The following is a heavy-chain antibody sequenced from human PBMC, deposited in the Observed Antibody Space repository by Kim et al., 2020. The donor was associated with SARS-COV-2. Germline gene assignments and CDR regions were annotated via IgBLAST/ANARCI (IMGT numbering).Heavy chain of an antibody. CDR2: ISYDGKNA. CDR1: GFDFTSHA. V-gene: IGHV3-30*03. CDR3: ARAAGSSWYSESDF. J-gene: IGHJ4*02. D-gene: IGHD6-13*01. Sequence: GGSLRLSCAASGFDFTSHALHWVHQAPGKGLDWVAVISYDGKNAFYGDSVKGRFTISRDDSKNTVYLQMNSLRPDDTAFYYCARAAGSSWYSESDFWGQG.